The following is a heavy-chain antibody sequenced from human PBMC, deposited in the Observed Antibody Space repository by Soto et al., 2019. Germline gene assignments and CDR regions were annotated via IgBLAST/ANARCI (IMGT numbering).Heavy chain of an antibody. V-gene: IGHV1-18*01. CDR3: ARVVPGAEAWFGP. CDR1: GYTFSNYV. J-gene: IGHJ5*02. D-gene: IGHD2-2*01. Sequence: QVQLVQSGGEVKRPGASVKVSCKTSGYTFSNYVITWVRQAPGQPLEWLGWISLYSDGTNYARKFQRRVSMTTDTSTTTADMELRSLRSDDTAVYYCARVVPGAEAWFGPWGQGTLVTVSS. CDR2: ISLYSDGT.